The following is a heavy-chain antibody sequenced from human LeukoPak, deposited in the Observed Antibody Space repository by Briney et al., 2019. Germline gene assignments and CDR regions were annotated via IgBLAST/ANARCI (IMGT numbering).Heavy chain of an antibody. CDR2: ISAYNGDT. D-gene: IGHD6-19*01. CDR3: ARAPLAVAGPDFDY. J-gene: IGHJ4*02. Sequence: GASVKVSCKASGYTFSSYGLSWVRQAPGQGLEWMGWISAYNGDTNYAQRLQDRVTMTTDTSTGTAYLELRGLRSDDTAVYYCARAPLAVAGPDFDYWGQGTLVTVSS. CDR1: GYTFSSYG. V-gene: IGHV1-18*01.